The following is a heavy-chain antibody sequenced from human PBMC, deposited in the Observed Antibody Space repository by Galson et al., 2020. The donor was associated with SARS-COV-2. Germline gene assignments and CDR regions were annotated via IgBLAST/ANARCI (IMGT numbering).Heavy chain of an antibody. D-gene: IGHD2-2*01. CDR3: TRDRCSTSCYPTLPGGMDV. Sequence: GGSLRLSCAASGFTFSSYTINWVRQAPGKGLEWVSSISSNSAYIYYADALKGRLTISRDNAKNSLYLQMNSLRAEDTAVYYCTRDRCSTSCYPTLPGGMDVWGQGTTVTVSS. J-gene: IGHJ6*02. CDR1: GFTFSSYT. V-gene: IGHV3-21*01. CDR2: ISSNSAYI.